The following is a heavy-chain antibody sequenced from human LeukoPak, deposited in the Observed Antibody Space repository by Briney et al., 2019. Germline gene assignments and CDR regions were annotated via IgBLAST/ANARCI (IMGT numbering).Heavy chain of an antibody. V-gene: IGHV3-21*01. J-gene: IGHJ4*02. CDR3: ARWGVGVVVPAAE. CDR2: ISSSSSYI. Sequence: GGSLRLSCAASGFTFSSYSMNWVRQAPGKGLEWVSSISSSSSYIYYADSVKGRFTISRDNAKNSLYLQMNSLRAEDTAVYYCARWGVGVVVPAAEWGQGTLGTVSS. CDR1: GFTFSSYS. D-gene: IGHD2-2*01.